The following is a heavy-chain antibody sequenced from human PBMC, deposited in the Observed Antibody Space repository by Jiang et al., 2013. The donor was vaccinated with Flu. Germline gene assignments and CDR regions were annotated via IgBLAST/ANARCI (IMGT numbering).Heavy chain of an antibody. J-gene: IGHJ3*02. CDR1: GGSINNYY. V-gene: IGHV4-59*01. D-gene: IGHD1-26*01. CDR2: IYYSGIT. CDR3: ARGGGDDARWEPFDAFDI. Sequence: LLKPSETLSLSCSVSGGSINNYYWSWIRQSPEKGLEWIGYIYYSGITNYNPSLERRVTMSIDTSENQFSLKMSSVTAADTAVYYCARGGGDDARWEPFDAFDIWGQGTEVTVSS.